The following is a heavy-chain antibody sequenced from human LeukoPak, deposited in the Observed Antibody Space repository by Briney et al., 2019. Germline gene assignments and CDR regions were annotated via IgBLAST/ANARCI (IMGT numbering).Heavy chain of an antibody. J-gene: IGHJ1*01. CDR2: IIPIFGTA. CDR1: GGTFSSYA. CDR3: ARDLPLYCSGGSCHSGIQH. Sequence: AVKVSCKASGGTFSSYAISWLRQAPGQGLEWMGRIIPIFGTANYAQKFQGRVTITTDESTSTAYMELSSLRSEDTAVYYCARDLPLYCSGGSCHSGIQHWGQGTLVTVSS. V-gene: IGHV1-69*05. D-gene: IGHD2-15*01.